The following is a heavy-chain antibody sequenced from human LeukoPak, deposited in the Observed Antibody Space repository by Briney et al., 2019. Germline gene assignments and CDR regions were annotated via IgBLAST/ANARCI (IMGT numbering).Heavy chain of an antibody. J-gene: IGHJ4*02. V-gene: IGHV3-48*03. CDR1: GYTLSSYE. Sequence: QPGGSLRLSCGACGYTLSSYEVKGVRQAPGKGVEWVSYFNSSGSTINYADTVKSRFTISRDNAKNSLYLQMNSLRAEDTAVYYCASGLRYFDWLLTNDYWGQGTLVTVSS. CDR2: FNSSGSTI. CDR3: ASGLRYFDWLLTNDY. D-gene: IGHD3-9*01.